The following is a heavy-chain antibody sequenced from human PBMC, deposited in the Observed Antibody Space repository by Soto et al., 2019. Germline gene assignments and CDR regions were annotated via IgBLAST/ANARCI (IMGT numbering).Heavy chain of an antibody. CDR3: ARATGGSYDY. CDR2: SRNKANSYNT. V-gene: IGHV3-72*01. D-gene: IGHD1-26*01. CDR1: GFTFSDYY. Sequence: EVQLVESGGGLVQPGGSLRLSCAASGFTFSDYYMDWVRQVPGKGLEWVGRSRNKANSYNTEYAASVKGRFSISRDGSKDSMYLQMNSLKTEDTAVYYCARATGGSYDYWGQGPLVTVSS. J-gene: IGHJ4*02.